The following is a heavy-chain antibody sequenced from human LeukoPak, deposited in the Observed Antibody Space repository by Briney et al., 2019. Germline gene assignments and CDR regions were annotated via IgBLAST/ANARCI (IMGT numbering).Heavy chain of an antibody. CDR1: GGSFSGYY. V-gene: IGHV4-34*01. D-gene: IGHD2-8*01. Sequence: SETLSLTCAVYGGSFSGYYWSWIRRPPGKGLEWIGEINHSGSTNYNPSLKSRVTISVDTSKNQFSLKLSSVTAADTAVYYCARANGYNYYMDVWGKGTTVTVSS. CDR2: INHSGST. J-gene: IGHJ6*03. CDR3: ARANGYNYYMDV.